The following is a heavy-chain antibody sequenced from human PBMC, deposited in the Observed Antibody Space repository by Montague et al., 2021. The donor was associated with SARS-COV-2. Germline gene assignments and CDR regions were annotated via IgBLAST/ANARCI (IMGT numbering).Heavy chain of an antibody. CDR3: VRDQSPMGFDY. D-gene: IGHD5-24*01. J-gene: IGHJ4*02. V-gene: IGHV3-21*03. CDR1: GFTLSNYN. Sequence: LSCAASGFTLSNYNMNWIRQAPGKGLEWVSSVSYSSTYIYYADSVKGRFSISRDNAQNSLSLQMNNLRADDTAVYYCVRDQSPMGFDYWGQGTLVTVSS. CDR2: VSYSSTYI.